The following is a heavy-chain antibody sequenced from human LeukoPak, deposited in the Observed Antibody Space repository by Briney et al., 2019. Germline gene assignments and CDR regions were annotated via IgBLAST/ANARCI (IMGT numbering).Heavy chain of an antibody. J-gene: IGHJ6*03. CDR1: GYTFTGYY. CDR2: IIPIFGTA. V-gene: IGHV1-69*13. D-gene: IGHD5-18*01. Sequence: ASVKVSCKASGYTFTGYYMHWVRQAPGQGLEWMGGIIPIFGTANYAQKFQGRVAITADESTSTAYMELSSLRSEDTAVYYCARVRGEGTAMVTGAGYYYYMDVWGKGTTVTVSS. CDR3: ARVRGEGTAMVTGAGYYYYMDV.